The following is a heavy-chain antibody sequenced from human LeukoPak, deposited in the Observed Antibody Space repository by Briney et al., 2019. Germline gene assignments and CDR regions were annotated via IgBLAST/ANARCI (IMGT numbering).Heavy chain of an antibody. V-gene: IGHV1-69*06. CDR2: IIPIFGTT. Sequence: SVKVSCKASGGTFSSYAISWVRQAPGQGLEWMGGIIPIFGTTNYAQKFQDRVTITADKSTSTAYMELSSLRSEDTAVYYCARDQGSYYGSGSFYYYYYMDVWGKGTTVTVSS. CDR3: ARDQGSYYGSGSFYYYYYMDV. D-gene: IGHD3-10*01. J-gene: IGHJ6*03. CDR1: GGTFSSYA.